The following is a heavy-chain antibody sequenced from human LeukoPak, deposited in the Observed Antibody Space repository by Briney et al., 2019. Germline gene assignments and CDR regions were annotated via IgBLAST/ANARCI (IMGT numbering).Heavy chain of an antibody. CDR3: ALFMITFGGVIR. D-gene: IGHD3-16*01. Sequence: GGSLRLSCAASGFTFSSYGMHWVRQAPGKGLEWVAFIRYDGSNKYYADSVKGRFTISRDNSKNTLYLQMNSLRVEDTAVYYCALFMITFGGVIRWGQGTLVTVSS. CDR2: IRYDGSNK. CDR1: GFTFSSYG. V-gene: IGHV3-30*02. J-gene: IGHJ4*02.